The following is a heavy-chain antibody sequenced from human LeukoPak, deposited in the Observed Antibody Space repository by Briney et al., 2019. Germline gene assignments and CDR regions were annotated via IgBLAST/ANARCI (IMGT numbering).Heavy chain of an antibody. CDR2: IYPGDSDT. CDR3: ARHVVDGDDPPGDYFDY. D-gene: IGHD4-17*01. J-gene: IGHJ4*02. CDR1: GYSFTSYW. Sequence: GESLKISCKGSGYSFTSYWIGWVRQMPGKGLEWMGIIYPGDSDTRYSPSFQGQVTISADKSISTAYLQWSSLKASDTAMYCCARHVVDGDDPPGDYFDYWGQGTLVTVSS. V-gene: IGHV5-51*01.